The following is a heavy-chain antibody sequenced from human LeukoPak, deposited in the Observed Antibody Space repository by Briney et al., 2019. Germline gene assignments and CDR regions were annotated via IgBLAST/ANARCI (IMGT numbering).Heavy chain of an antibody. V-gene: IGHV1-8*01. Sequence: ASVKVSCKASGYTFTSYDINWVRQATGQGLEWMGWMNPNSGNTGYAQKFQGRVTITRNTSISTAYMGLSSLRSEDTAVYYCARGYYGSGSFHNWFDPWGQGTLVTVSS. CDR2: MNPNSGNT. D-gene: IGHD3-10*01. CDR1: GYTFTSYD. J-gene: IGHJ5*02. CDR3: ARGYYGSGSFHNWFDP.